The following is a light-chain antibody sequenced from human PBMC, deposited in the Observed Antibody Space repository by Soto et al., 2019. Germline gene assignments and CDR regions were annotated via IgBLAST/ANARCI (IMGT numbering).Light chain of an antibody. CDR3: CSYAPDATRF. Sequence: QSVLTQPASVSGSPGQSITISCTGTSSDVGSYNLVSWYQQYPGKAPKLIIYEDNKRPSGVSYRFSGSKSGNTASLRVSGLQTDDEADYYCCSYAPDATRFFGGGTKLTVL. J-gene: IGLJ2*01. CDR1: SSDVGSYNL. V-gene: IGLV2-23*01. CDR2: EDN.